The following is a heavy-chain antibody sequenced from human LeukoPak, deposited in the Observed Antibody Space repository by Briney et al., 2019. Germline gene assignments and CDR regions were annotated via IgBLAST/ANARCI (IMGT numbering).Heavy chain of an antibody. J-gene: IGHJ4*02. V-gene: IGHV3-7*01. Sequence: GGSLRLSCAVSGFTFTTYWMSWVRQAPGKGLEWVANIKDDGGEKYCVDSVKGRFTISRDNTKNLLFLQMNNLRAEDTAVYYCGRDPYYDALDYWGQGTLVTVSS. D-gene: IGHD3-22*01. CDR3: GRDPYYDALDY. CDR2: IKDDGGEK. CDR1: GFTFTTYW.